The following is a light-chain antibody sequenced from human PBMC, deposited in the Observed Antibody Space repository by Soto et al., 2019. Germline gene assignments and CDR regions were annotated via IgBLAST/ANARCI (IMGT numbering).Light chain of an antibody. CDR2: GAS. Sequence: EIVMTHSPATLSVSPGERATLSCRASQSVSNNLAWYQQKPGQAPRLLIYGASTRATAIPARFSGSGSGTEFPLTISSLQSEDFAVYFWQQYDNWPYTFGQGTKLEIK. CDR1: QSVSNN. CDR3: QQYDNWPYT. V-gene: IGKV3-15*01. J-gene: IGKJ2*01.